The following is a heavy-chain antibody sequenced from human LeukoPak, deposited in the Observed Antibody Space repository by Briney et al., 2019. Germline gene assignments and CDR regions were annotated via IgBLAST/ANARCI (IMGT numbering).Heavy chain of an antibody. J-gene: IGHJ3*02. D-gene: IGHD2-21*01. CDR2: ISSSGSYI. CDR3: ARSLIADGAFDI. Sequence: GGSLRLSCAASGFTFTSYTMNWVRQAPGKGLEGVSDISSSGSYIDYADSVKGRFTISRDNAKNSLFLQMNSLRAEDTAVYYCARSLIADGAFDIWGQGTMVTVSS. V-gene: IGHV3-21*01. CDR1: GFTFTSYT.